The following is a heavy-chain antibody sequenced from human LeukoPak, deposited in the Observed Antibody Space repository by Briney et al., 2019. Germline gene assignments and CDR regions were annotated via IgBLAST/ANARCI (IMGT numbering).Heavy chain of an antibody. CDR3: AREWGYCTNGVGHQPLDY. J-gene: IGHJ4*02. D-gene: IGHD2-8*01. CDR2: IGGSGGST. Sequence: GGSLRLSCAASGFTFSNYAMSWVRQAPGKGLEWVSAIGGSGGSTYYADSVRGRFTISRDNSKNTLYLQMNSLRAEDTAVYYCAREWGYCTNGVGHQPLDYWGQGTLVTVSS. V-gene: IGHV3-23*01. CDR1: GFTFSNYA.